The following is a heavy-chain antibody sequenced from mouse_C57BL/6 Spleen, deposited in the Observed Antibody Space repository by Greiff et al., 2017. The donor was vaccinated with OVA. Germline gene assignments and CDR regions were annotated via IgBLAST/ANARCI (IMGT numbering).Heavy chain of an antibody. CDR2: IGPGSGST. D-gene: IGHD3-2*02. CDR3: ARSRTAQAIYYYAMDY. V-gene: IGHV1-77*01. CDR1: GYTFTDYY. J-gene: IGHJ4*01. Sequence: QVQLQQSGAELVKPGASVKISCKASGYTFTDYYINWVKQRPGQGLEWIGKIGPGSGSTYYNEQFKGKATLTADKSSSTAYMQLSSLTSEDSAVYFCARSRTAQAIYYYAMDYWGQGTSVTVSS.